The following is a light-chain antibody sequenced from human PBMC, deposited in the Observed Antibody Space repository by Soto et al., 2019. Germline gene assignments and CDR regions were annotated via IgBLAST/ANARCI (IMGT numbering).Light chain of an antibody. Sequence: EIVMTQSPATLSVSKGERATLSCRASQSISIHLAWYQQQPGQDPRLLIYDACSRDTGTPARFSGSGSGTEFTHTSSSLQSEDVAVYYGQQYDSWPSWAFGQVTKVEIK. CDR2: DAC. CDR1: QSISIH. J-gene: IGKJ1*01. CDR3: QQYDSWPSWA. V-gene: IGKV3-15*01.